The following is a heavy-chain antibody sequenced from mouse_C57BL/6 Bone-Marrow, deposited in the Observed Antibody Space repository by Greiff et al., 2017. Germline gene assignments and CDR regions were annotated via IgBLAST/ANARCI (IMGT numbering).Heavy chain of an antibody. Sequence: QVQLQQPGAELVKPGASVKLSCKASGYTFTSYWMQWVKQRPGQGLEWIGEIDPSDSYTNYNQKFKGKATLAVDTSSSTAYMKLSSLTSEDSAVYYCARWGPYFDYWGQGTTLTVSS. CDR2: IDPSDSYT. CDR1: GYTFTSYW. V-gene: IGHV1-50*01. CDR3: ARWGPYFDY. J-gene: IGHJ2*01.